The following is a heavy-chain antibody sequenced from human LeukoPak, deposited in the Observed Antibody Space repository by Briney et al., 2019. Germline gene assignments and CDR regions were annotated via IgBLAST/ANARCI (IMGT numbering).Heavy chain of an antibody. CDR3: ARGTLRGVIMFPFDY. V-gene: IGHV4-61*05. CDR2: VSFSGST. D-gene: IGHD3-10*01. J-gene: IGHJ4*02. Sequence: SETLSLTCSVSDDSINGNIYYWSWIRQPPGKGLEWVGYVSFSGSTDYNPSLKSRLTISIDKSKSQFSLKLSSVTAADTAVYYCARGTLRGVIMFPFDYWGQGTLVTVSS. CDR1: DDSINGNIYY.